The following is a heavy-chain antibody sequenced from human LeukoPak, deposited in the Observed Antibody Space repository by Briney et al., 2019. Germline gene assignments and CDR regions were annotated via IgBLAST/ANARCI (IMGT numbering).Heavy chain of an antibody. V-gene: IGHV1-8*01. D-gene: IGHD5-18*01. Sequence: PGASVKVSCKASGYTFTSYDINWVRQATGQGLEWMGWMNPNSGNTGYAQKFQGRVTMTRNTSISTAFMELSSLRSEDTAVYYCARGLPSSGYSYDYYFDYWGQGTLVTVSS. CDR2: MNPNSGNT. CDR3: ARGLPSSGYSYDYYFDY. J-gene: IGHJ4*02. CDR1: GYTFTSYD.